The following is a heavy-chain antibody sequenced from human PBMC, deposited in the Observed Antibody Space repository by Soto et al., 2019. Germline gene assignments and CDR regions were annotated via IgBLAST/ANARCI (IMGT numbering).Heavy chain of an antibody. D-gene: IGHD6-6*01. CDR2: IYPGDSDT. V-gene: IGHV5-51*01. J-gene: IGHJ6*02. CDR1: GYSFASYW. Sequence: GESLKISCKVSGYSFASYWIGWVRQMPGKDLEWMGIIYPGDSDTRYSPSFQGQVTISADKSLRTAYLQWTSLKASDTALYYCARTRSFTLGFYYDGMDVWGQGTTVTVSS. CDR3: ARTRSFTLGFYYDGMDV.